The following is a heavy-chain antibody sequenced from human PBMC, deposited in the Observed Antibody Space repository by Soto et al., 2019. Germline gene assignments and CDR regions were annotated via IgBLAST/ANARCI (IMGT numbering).Heavy chain of an antibody. CDR1: GYTFTGYY. D-gene: IGHD6-6*01. Sequence: ASVKVSCKASGYTFTGYYMHWVRQAPGQGLEWMGWINPNSGGTNYAQKFQGWVTMTRDTSISTAYMELSRLRSDDTAVYYCARGAKEYSSSSVEYYFDYWSQGTLVTVSS. CDR2: INPNSGGT. CDR3: ARGAKEYSSSSVEYYFDY. J-gene: IGHJ4*02. V-gene: IGHV1-2*04.